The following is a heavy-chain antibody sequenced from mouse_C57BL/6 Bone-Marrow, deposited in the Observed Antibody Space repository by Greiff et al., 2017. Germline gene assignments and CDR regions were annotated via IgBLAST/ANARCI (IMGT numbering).Heavy chain of an antibody. V-gene: IGHV3-6*01. J-gene: IGHJ4*01. CDR1: GYSITSGYY. D-gene: IGHD2-10*02. CDR2: ISYDGSN. Sequence: EVKLMESGPGLVKPSQSLSLTCSVTGYSITSGYYWNWIRQFPGNKLEWMGYISYDGSNNYNPSLKNRISITRDTSKNQFFLKLNSVTTEDTATYYCARRDSIYAMDYWGQGTSVTVSS. CDR3: ARRDSIYAMDY.